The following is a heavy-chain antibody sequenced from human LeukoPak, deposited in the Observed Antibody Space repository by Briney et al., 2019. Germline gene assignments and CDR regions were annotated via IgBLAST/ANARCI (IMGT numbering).Heavy chain of an antibody. CDR1: GGTFSSYA. Sequence: GSSVKVSCKASGGTFSSYAISWVRQAPGQGLEWMGRIIPILGIANYAQKFQGRVTITADKSTSTAYMELSSLRSEDTAVYYCARAPIAVAGTGDWFDPWGQGALVTVSS. CDR3: ARAPIAVAGTGDWFDP. CDR2: IIPILGIA. J-gene: IGHJ5*02. D-gene: IGHD6-19*01. V-gene: IGHV1-69*04.